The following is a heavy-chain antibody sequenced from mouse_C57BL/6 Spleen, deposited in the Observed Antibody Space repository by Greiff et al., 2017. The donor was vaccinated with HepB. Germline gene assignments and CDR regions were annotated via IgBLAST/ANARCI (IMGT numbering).Heavy chain of an antibody. V-gene: IGHV5-17*01. Sequence: EVMLVESGGGLVKPGGSLKLSCAASGFTFSDYGMHWVRQAPEKGLEWVAYISSGSSTIYYADTVKGRFTISRDNAKNTLFLQMTGLRSEDTAMYYCARQGLRIWFAYWGQGALVTVAA. CDR2: ISSGSSTI. J-gene: IGHJ3*01. D-gene: IGHD2-4*01. CDR3: ARQGLRIWFAY. CDR1: GFTFSDYG.